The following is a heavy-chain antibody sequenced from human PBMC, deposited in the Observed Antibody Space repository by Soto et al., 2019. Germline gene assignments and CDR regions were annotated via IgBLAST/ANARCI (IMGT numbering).Heavy chain of an antibody. CDR2: INESGST. CDR3: ARGSGIVSLPGELEDVKYDY. V-gene: IGHV4-34*01. J-gene: IGHJ4*02. D-gene: IGHD1-1*01. Sequence: QVQLQQWGAGLVKPSETLSLSCAVYGQSFSGHSWAWIRQPPGKGLEWIGEINESGSTYYNPSLKSRVTISTHTSKNQFSLKLISVSAADTAAYFCARGSGIVSLPGELEDVKYDYWGQGTLVNVSS. CDR1: GQSFSGHS.